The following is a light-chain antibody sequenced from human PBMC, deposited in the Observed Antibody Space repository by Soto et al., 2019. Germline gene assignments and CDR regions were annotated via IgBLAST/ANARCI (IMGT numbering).Light chain of an antibody. CDR2: EGS. CDR3: CSYAGSSTFWV. V-gene: IGLV2-23*03. Sequence: QSALTQPASVSGSPGQSITISCTGTSSDVGSYNLSWYQQHPGKAPKPMIYEGSKRPSGVSNRFSGSKSGNTASLTISGLQAEDEADYYCCSYAGSSTFWVFGGGTKLTVL. J-gene: IGLJ3*02. CDR1: SSDVGSYNL.